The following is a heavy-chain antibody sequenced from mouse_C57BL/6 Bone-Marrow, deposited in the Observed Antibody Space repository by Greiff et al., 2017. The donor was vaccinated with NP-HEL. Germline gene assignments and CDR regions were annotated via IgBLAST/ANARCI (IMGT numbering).Heavy chain of an antibody. V-gene: IGHV1-7*01. D-gene: IGHD1-1*02. Sequence: VQLQQSGAELAKPGASVKLSCQASGYTFTRYWMHWVKQRPGQGLEWIGYINPSSGSTKYNQKFKDKAPLTADKSSSTPSMQLSSLTYGVSAVCYCTIWPGCDYWGQGTSLTVSS. CDR2: INPSSGST. CDR1: GYTFTRYW. CDR3: TIWPGCDY. J-gene: IGHJ2*02.